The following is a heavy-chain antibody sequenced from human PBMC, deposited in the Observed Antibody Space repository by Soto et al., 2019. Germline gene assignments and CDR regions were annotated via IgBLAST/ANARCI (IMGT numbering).Heavy chain of an antibody. Sequence: ASVKVSCKASGYTFTSYDINWVRQATGQGLEWMGWMNPNSGNTGYAQKFQGRVTMTRNTSISTAYMELSSLRSEDTAVYYCARFTRTYCSGGSCYHWLSGSYYKGDYYGMDVWGQGTTVTSP. D-gene: IGHD2-15*01. J-gene: IGHJ6*02. CDR2: MNPNSGNT. CDR1: GYTFTSYD. CDR3: ARFTRTYCSGGSCYHWLSGSYYKGDYYGMDV. V-gene: IGHV1-8*01.